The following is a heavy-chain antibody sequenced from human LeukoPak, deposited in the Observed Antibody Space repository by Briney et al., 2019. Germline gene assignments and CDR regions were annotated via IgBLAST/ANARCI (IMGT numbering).Heavy chain of an antibody. CDR2: INHSGST. CDR1: GGSFSGYY. Sequence: PSETLSLTCAVYGGSFSGYYWSWIRQPPGKGLEWIGEINHSGSTNYNPSLKSRVTISVDTSKNQFSLKLSSVTAADTAVYYCARERQWLVHTGFGYWGQGTLVTVSS. D-gene: IGHD6-19*01. V-gene: IGHV4-34*01. J-gene: IGHJ4*02. CDR3: ARERQWLVHTGFGY.